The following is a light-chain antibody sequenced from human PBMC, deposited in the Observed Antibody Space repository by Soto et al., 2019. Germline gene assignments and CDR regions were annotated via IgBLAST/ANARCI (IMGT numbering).Light chain of an antibody. V-gene: IGKV1-12*01. CDR3: RRANSLPPYT. Sequence: IPLTQSPSSVSADVGESVTIPCRASRDISTWLAWYQQKHGKAPKILIYAASRLQSGVPSRFSGSGSGTDFTLTISSLQPEDFATYYCRRANSLPPYTFGQGTKVDIK. J-gene: IGKJ2*01. CDR2: AAS. CDR1: RDISTW.